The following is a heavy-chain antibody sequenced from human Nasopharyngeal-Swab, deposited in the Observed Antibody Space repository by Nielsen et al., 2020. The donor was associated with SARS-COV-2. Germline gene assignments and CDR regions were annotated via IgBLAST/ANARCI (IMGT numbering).Heavy chain of an antibody. V-gene: IGHV4-34*01. CDR2: INHSGST. Sequence: WIRQPPGKGLEWIGEINHSGSTNYNPSLKSRVTISVDTSKNQFSLKLSSVTAADTAVYYCARGHLTDDFWSGYYIYKTYYYYGMDVWGQGTTVTVSS. D-gene: IGHD3-3*01. CDR3: ARGHLTDDFWSGYYIYKTYYYYGMDV. J-gene: IGHJ6*02.